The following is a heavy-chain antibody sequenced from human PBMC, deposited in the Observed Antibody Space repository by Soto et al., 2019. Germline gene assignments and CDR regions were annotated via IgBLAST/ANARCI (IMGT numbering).Heavy chain of an antibody. CDR3: ARGGGTYYYGSGSRAFDP. V-gene: IGHV1-69*13. J-gene: IGHJ5*02. CDR1: GGTFSSYA. CDR2: INPIFGTA. Sequence: SVKVSCKASGGTFSSYAISWVRQAPGQGLEWMGGINPIFGTANYAQKFQGRVTITADESTSTAYMELSSLRSEDTAVYYCARGGGTYYYGSGSRAFDPWGQGTLVTVSS. D-gene: IGHD3-10*01.